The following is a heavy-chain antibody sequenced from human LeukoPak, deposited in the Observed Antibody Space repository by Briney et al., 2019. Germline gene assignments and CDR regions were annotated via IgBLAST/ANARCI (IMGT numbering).Heavy chain of an antibody. D-gene: IGHD5-18*01. V-gene: IGHV3-21*01. CDR2: ISSSSSYI. CDR1: GFTFSSHS. CDR3: ARGAHNYGYIFDY. Sequence: GGSLRLSCAASGFTFSSHSMNWVRQAPGKGLEWVSSISSSSSYIYYADSLKGRFSISRDNAKNSLYLQMNSLRAEDTAVYYCARGAHNYGYIFDYWGQGTLVTVSS. J-gene: IGHJ4*02.